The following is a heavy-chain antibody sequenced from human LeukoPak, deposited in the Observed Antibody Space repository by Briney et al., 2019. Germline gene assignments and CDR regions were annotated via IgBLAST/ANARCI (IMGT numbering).Heavy chain of an antibody. CDR2: IYYSGST. Sequence: SETLSLTCAVSGGSISSSNWWSWVRQPPGKGLEWIGSIYYSGSTYYNPSLKSRVTISVDTSKNQFSLKLSSVTAADTAVYYCARVGGTNYYYYGMDVWGQGTTVTVSS. CDR3: ARVGGTNYYYYGMDV. J-gene: IGHJ6*02. D-gene: IGHD4-23*01. CDR1: GGSISSSNW. V-gene: IGHV4-4*02.